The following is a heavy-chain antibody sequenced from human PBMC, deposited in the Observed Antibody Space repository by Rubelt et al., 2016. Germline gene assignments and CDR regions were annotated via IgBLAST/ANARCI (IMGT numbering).Heavy chain of an antibody. V-gene: IGHV3-48*02. Sequence: SGAVYYADSVKGRFTISRDNAKNSLYLQMNSLRDEETAVYYCTIGGSYDLLNTFDVWGQGTMVTVSS. CDR2: SGAV. J-gene: IGHJ3*01. CDR3: TIGGSYDLLNTFDV. D-gene: IGHD2-8*01.